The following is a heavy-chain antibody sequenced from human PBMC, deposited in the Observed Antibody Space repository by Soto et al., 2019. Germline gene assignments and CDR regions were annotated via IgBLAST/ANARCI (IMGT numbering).Heavy chain of an antibody. D-gene: IGHD3-9*01. CDR2: ISAYNGNT. Sequence: ASVKVSCKASGYTFTSYGISWVRQAPGQGLEGMGWISAYNGNTNYAQKLQGRVTMTTDTSTSTAYMELRSLRSDDTAVYYCARLGYFDWLKPIDYWGQGTLVTVSS. CDR3: ARLGYFDWLKPIDY. V-gene: IGHV1-18*01. CDR1: GYTFTSYG. J-gene: IGHJ4*02.